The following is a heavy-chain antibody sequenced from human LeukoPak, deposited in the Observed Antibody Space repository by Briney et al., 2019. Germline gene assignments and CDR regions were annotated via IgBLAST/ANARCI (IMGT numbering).Heavy chain of an antibody. Sequence: GGSLRLSCAASGFTFDTQAMSWVRQAPGKGLEWVSGINGNGASTYYSDSVKGRFTISRDNSKNTLYLQMSTLRAEDTAVYYCAKDQGYSYYYLDYWGQGTLVTVFS. J-gene: IGHJ4*02. D-gene: IGHD5-18*01. V-gene: IGHV3-23*01. CDR2: INGNGAST. CDR1: GFTFDTQA. CDR3: AKDQGYSYYYLDY.